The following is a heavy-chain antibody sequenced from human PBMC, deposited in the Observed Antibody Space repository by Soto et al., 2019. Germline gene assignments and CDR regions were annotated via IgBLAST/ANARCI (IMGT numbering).Heavy chain of an antibody. Sequence: GGSLRLSCEGSGFTFSSYWMSWVRQAPGKGLEWVANIKQDGSEKYYVDSVKGRFTISRDNAQKSLYLQMDSLTSEDTAIYYCARDREPSVYHGMAVWGQGTTVTVSS. CDR3: ARDREPSVYHGMAV. CDR1: GFTFSSYW. CDR2: IKQDGSEK. J-gene: IGHJ6*02. V-gene: IGHV3-7*03.